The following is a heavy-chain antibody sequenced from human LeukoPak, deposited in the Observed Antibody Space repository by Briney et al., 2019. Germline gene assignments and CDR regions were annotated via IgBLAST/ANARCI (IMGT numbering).Heavy chain of an antibody. Sequence: ASVKVSCKASGYTFTSYGISWVRQAPGQGLEWMGWISAYNGNTNYAQKLQGRVTMTTDTSTSTAYMELRSLRSDDTAVYYCARVRVAARYYYYYYMDVWGKGTTVTISS. CDR1: GYTFTSYG. J-gene: IGHJ6*03. V-gene: IGHV1-18*01. CDR2: ISAYNGNT. D-gene: IGHD2-15*01. CDR3: ARVRVAARYYYYYYMDV.